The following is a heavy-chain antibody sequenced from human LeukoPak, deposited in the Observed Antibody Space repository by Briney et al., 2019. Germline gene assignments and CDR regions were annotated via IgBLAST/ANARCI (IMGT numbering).Heavy chain of an antibody. CDR2: IYYSGST. V-gene: IGHV4-59*01. J-gene: IGHJ6*03. CDR1: GGSISGFH. D-gene: IGHD2-2*01. CDR3: ARDLSYCSSTSCYGYIDV. Sequence: PSETLSLTCTVSGGSISGFHWSWIRQPPGKGLEWIGYIYYSGSTDYNPSLNSRVTISLDTSKKQFPLKMSSVTAADTAVYYCARDLSYCSSTSCYGYIDVWGKGTTVTVSS.